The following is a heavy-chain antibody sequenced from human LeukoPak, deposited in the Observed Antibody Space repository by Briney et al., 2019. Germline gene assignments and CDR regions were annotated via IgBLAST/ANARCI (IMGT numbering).Heavy chain of an antibody. J-gene: IGHJ6*02. CDR2: IIPIFGTA. Sequence: RASVKVSCKASGGTFSSYAISWVRQAPGQGLEWMGGIIPIFGTANYAQKFQGRVTITADKSTSTAYMELSSLRSEDTAVYYCARERIGYSSSWYGYYYGMDVWGQGTLVTVSS. CDR1: GGTFSSYA. V-gene: IGHV1-69*06. D-gene: IGHD6-13*01. CDR3: ARERIGYSSSWYGYYYGMDV.